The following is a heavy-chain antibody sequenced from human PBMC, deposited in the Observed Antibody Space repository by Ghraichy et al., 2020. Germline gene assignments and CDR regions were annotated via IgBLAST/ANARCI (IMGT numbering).Heavy chain of an antibody. J-gene: IGHJ6*02. CDR1: GGSISGYY. Sequence: SETLSLTCTVSGGSISGYYWTWIRQPPGKGLEWIGYMSYSGSANYNPSLESRLTMSLDTSKNHFFLKLTSVIAADTALYYCARVNSDLNGLDVWGQGTTVIVSS. D-gene: IGHD2-21*01. CDR3: ARVNSDLNGLDV. CDR2: MSYSGSA. V-gene: IGHV4-59*01.